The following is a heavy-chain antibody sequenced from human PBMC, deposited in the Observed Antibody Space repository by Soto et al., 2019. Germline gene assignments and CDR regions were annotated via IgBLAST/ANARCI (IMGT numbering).Heavy chain of an antibody. D-gene: IGHD3-3*01. J-gene: IGHJ4*02. CDR1: GGSVSSCSYY. CDR2: IYYSGST. Sequence: SETLSLTCTVSGGSVSSCSYYWSWIRQPPGKGLEWIGYIYYSGSTNYNPSLKSRVTISVDTSKNQFSLKLSSVTAADTAVYYCARGDYDFWSGYPERFLDYWGQGTLVTVS. CDR3: ARGDYDFWSGYPERFLDY. V-gene: IGHV4-61*01.